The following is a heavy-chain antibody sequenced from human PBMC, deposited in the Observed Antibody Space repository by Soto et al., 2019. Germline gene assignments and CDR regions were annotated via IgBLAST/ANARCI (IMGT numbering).Heavy chain of an antibody. CDR3: AGMRGLGEISRYWDY. Sequence: QVQLQESGPGLVRPSETLSLTCSVSGVSLGDYQWNWIRQSPGKGLEWIGYIYYSGRINYNPALKSGVTISLDTSTKQFSLRLRSVTAADTAVYYCAGMRGLGEISRYWDYGSQGTLVTVSS. V-gene: IGHV4-59*01. D-gene: IGHD3-16*02. CDR2: IYYSGRI. J-gene: IGHJ4*02. CDR1: GVSLGDYQ.